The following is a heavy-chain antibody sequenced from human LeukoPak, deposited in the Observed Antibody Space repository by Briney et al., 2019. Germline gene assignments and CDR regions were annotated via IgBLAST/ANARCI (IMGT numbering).Heavy chain of an antibody. CDR1: GYTFTSYG. D-gene: IGHD3-10*01. Sequence: ASVKVSCKASGYTFTSYGISWVRQAPGQGLEWMGWISAYNGNTNYAQKLQGRVTMTTDTSMSPAYMELRSLRSDDTAVYYCARNLRYYYGSGSYYYDYWGQGTLVTVSS. CDR2: ISAYNGNT. V-gene: IGHV1-18*01. J-gene: IGHJ4*02. CDR3: ARNLRYYYGSGSYYYDY.